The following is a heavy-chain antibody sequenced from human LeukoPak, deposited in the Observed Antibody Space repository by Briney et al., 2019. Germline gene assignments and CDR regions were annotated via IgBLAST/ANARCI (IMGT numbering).Heavy chain of an antibody. CDR1: GYSFTSYW. J-gene: IGHJ3*01. CDR3: XXXXXXXNSDYCPYAYDL. V-gene: IGHV5-51*01. D-gene: IGHD3-16*01. Sequence: CXGSGYSFTSYWIGWVRQMPGKGLEWMGIIYPDDSDTRYSPSFQGQVTISADKSISTAHLQWSSMKASDAAIYYYXXXXXXXNSDYCPYAYDLWGQGTMVIVSS. CDR2: IYPDDSDT.